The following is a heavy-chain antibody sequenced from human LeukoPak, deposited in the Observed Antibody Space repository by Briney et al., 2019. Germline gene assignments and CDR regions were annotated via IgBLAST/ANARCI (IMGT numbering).Heavy chain of an antibody. CDR1: GFTFSSYS. CDR2: ISSSSSYI. D-gene: IGHD3-9*01. J-gene: IGHJ4*02. V-gene: IGHV3-21*01. Sequence: GSLRLSCAASGFTFSSYSMNWVRQAPGKGLEWVSSISSSSSYIYYSDSVKGRFTISRDNAKNSLYLQMNSLRAEDTAVYYCARDGITPYYDILTGYYTAGGGDYWGQGTLFTVSS. CDR3: ARDGITPYYDILTGYYTAGGGDY.